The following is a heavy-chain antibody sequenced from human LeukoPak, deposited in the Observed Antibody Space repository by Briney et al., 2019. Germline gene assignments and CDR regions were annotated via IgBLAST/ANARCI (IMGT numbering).Heavy chain of an antibody. V-gene: IGHV1-24*01. Sequence: ASVKVSCKVSGYTLTELSMHWVRQAPGKGLEWMGGFDPEDGEAIYAQKFQGRVTMTEDTSTDTAYMELSSLRSEDTAVYYCATVGVVLVGATRANWFDPWGQGTLVTVSS. CDR3: ATVGVVLVGATRANWFDP. CDR1: GYTLTELS. CDR2: FDPEDGEA. J-gene: IGHJ5*02. D-gene: IGHD1-26*01.